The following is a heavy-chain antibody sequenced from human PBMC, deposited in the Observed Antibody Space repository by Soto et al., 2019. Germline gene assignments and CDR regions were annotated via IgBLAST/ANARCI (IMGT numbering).Heavy chain of an antibody. CDR2: IYYSGST. V-gene: IGHV4-59*01. D-gene: IGHD6-13*01. CDR3: NSIAAAGQSALDYYYYMDV. J-gene: IGHJ6*03. CDR1: GGSISSYY. Sequence: SETLSLTCTVSGGSISSYYWSWIRQPPGKGLEWIGYIYYSGSTNYNPSLKSRVTISVDTSKNQFSLKLSSVTAADTAVYYCNSIAAAGQSALDYYYYMDVWGKGTTVTVSS.